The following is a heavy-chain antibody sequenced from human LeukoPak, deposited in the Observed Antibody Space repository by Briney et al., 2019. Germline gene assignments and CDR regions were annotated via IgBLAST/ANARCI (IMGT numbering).Heavy chain of an antibody. J-gene: IGHJ2*01. CDR2: INPNSGGT. V-gene: IGHV1-2*02. Sequence: ASVKVSCKASGYTFTGYYMHWVRQAPGQGLEWMGWINPNSGGTNYARKFQGRVTMTRDTSISTAYMELSRLRSDDTAVYYCARDITTVTTGWYFDLWGRGTLVTVSS. CDR1: GYTFTGYY. D-gene: IGHD4-17*01. CDR3: ARDITTVTTGWYFDL.